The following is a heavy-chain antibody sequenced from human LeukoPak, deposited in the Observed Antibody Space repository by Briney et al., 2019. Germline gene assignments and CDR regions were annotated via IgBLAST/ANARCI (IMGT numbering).Heavy chain of an antibody. CDR1: GFTFSSYS. V-gene: IGHV3-21*04. CDR2: ISSSSSYI. Sequence: PGGSLRLSCAASGFTFSSYSMNWVRQAPGKGLEWVSSISSSSSYIYYADSVKGRFTISRDNSKNTLYLQMNSLRVEDTAVYYCAATTCGGDCYSEYWGQGILVTVSS. D-gene: IGHD2-21*02. J-gene: IGHJ4*02. CDR3: AATTCGGDCYSEY.